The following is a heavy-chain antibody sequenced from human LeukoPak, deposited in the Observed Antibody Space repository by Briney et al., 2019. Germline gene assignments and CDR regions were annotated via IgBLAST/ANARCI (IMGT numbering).Heavy chain of an antibody. CDR1: GYTFTGYY. D-gene: IGHD3-22*01. CDR2: INPNSGGT. CDR3: ARLVVISTTSEYFQE. Sequence: ASVKVSCKASGYTFTGYYMHWVRQAPGQGLEWMGWINPNSGGTNYAQKFQGRVTMTRDTSSTTAYTELSRLRSDDTAVYYCARLVVISTTSEYFQEWGQGALVIVSS. J-gene: IGHJ1*01. V-gene: IGHV1-2*02.